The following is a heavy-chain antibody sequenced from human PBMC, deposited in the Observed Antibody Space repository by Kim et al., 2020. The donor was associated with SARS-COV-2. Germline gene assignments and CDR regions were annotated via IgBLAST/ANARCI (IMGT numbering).Heavy chain of an antibody. V-gene: IGHV4-59*01. Sequence: GSTNYTPSLKSRVTISVDTSKNQFSLKLSSVTAADTAVYYCARDSGYDLDWGQGTLVTVSS. CDR2: GST. D-gene: IGHD5-12*01. J-gene: IGHJ4*02. CDR3: ARDSGYDLD.